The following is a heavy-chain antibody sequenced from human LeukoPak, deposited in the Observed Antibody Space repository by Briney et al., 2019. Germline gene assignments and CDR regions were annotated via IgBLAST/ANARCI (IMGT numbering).Heavy chain of an antibody. CDR2: IWYDGSNK. D-gene: IGHD2-2*01. Sequence: PGGSLRLSCAASGFTFSSYGMHWVRQAPGKGLEWVAVIWYDGSNKYYADSVKGRFTISRDNSKNTLYLQMNSLRAEDTAVYYCARGSCSSTSCLPTDYWGQGTLVTVSS. CDR1: GFTFSSYG. V-gene: IGHV3-33*01. CDR3: ARGSCSSTSCLPTDY. J-gene: IGHJ4*02.